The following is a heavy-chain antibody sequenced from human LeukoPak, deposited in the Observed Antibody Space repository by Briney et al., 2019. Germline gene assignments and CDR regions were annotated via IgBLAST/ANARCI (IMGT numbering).Heavy chain of an antibody. V-gene: IGHV3-33*08. CDR3: ARGEGDRYCSSTSCLELNWSDP. D-gene: IGHD2-2*01. CDR2: IWYDGSNK. Sequence: PGGSLRLSCAASGFTFSSYGMHWVRQAPGKGLEWVAVIWYDGSNKYYADSVKGRFTISRDNSKNTLYLQMNSLRAEDTAVYYCARGEGDRYCSSTSCLELNWSDPWGQGTLVTVSS. CDR1: GFTFSSYG. J-gene: IGHJ5*02.